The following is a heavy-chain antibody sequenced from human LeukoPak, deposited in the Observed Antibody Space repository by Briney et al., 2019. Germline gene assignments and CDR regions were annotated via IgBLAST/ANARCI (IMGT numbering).Heavy chain of an antibody. CDR2: IYTSGST. Sequence: SETLSLTCTVSGGSISSGSYYWSWIRQPAGKGLEWIGRIYTSGSTNYNPSLKSRVTISVDTSKNQFSLKLSSVTAADTAVYYCARSGKTGLFDYWGQGTLVTVSS. D-gene: IGHD1-1*01. CDR1: GGSISSGSYY. V-gene: IGHV4-61*02. CDR3: ARSGKTGLFDY. J-gene: IGHJ4*02.